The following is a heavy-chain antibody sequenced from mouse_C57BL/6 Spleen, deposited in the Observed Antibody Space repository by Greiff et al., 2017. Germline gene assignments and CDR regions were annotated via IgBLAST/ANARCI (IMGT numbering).Heavy chain of an antibody. V-gene: IGHV1-80*01. J-gene: IGHJ2*01. D-gene: IGHD2-4*01. CDR1: GYAFSSYW. Sequence: QVQLQQPGAELVKPGASVKISCKASGYAFSSYWMNWVKQRPGQGLEWIGQIYPGDGDTNYNGKFKGKATLTADKSSSTAYMQLSSLTSEDSAVYIGARRDDSGYFDYWGQGTTLTVSS. CDR3: ARRDDSGYFDY. CDR2: IYPGDGDT.